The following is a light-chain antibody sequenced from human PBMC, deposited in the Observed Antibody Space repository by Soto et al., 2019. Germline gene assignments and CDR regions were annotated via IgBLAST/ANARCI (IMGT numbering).Light chain of an antibody. CDR2: DAS. V-gene: IGKV1-5*01. J-gene: IGKJ1*01. CDR3: QQYNTYPWT. Sequence: DIPMTQSPATLSASVGDRVTITCRASQSISSWLAWYQQKPGKVPKLLIDDASSLESGVPSRFSGSGSGTEFTLTIRSLHPDSFATYYCQQYNTYPWTFVQETKVEIK. CDR1: QSISSW.